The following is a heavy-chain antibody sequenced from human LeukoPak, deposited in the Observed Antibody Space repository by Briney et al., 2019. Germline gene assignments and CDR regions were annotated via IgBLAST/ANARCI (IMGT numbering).Heavy chain of an antibody. J-gene: IGHJ6*03. V-gene: IGHV5-51*01. CDR2: IYAADSDT. CDR1: GFSFTNSW. Sequence: GESLKISCKGSGFSFTNSWIGWVRQMPGKGLEWMGVIYAADSDTRYSPPFQGQVTISVDKSISTAYLQWRSLEASDTAMYYCARHTGTATIYYYYLYMDVWGTGTTVTVSS. CDR3: ARHTGTATIYYYYLYMDV. D-gene: IGHD4-11*01.